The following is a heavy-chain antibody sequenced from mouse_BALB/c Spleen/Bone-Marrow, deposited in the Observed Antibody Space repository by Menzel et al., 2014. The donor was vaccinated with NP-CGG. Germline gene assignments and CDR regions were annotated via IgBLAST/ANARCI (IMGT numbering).Heavy chain of an antibody. J-gene: IGHJ1*01. Sequence: VQLQQSGAELVKPGASVKLSCTASGFNIKDTYMHWVKQRPEQGLEWIGRIDPANGNTKYDPKFQGKATITADTSSNTAYLQLCSLTSEDTAVYYCATMITDWYFDVWGAGTTVTVSS. CDR1: GFNIKDTY. V-gene: IGHV14-3*02. D-gene: IGHD2-4*01. CDR2: IDPANGNT. CDR3: ATMITDWYFDV.